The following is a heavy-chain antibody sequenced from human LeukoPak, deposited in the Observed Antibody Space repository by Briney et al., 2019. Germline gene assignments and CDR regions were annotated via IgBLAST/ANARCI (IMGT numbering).Heavy chain of an antibody. CDR1: GGSISSSSYY. CDR3: ARVLRYCSGGNCYPGGLGYMDV. CDR2: IYYSGST. V-gene: IGHV4-39*07. J-gene: IGHJ6*03. Sequence: SETLSLTCTVSGGSISSSSYYWGWIRQPPGKGLEWIGSIYYSGSTYYNPSLKSRVTISVDTSKNQFSLKLSPVTAADTAVYYCARVLRYCSGGNCYPGGLGYMDVWGKGTTVTISS. D-gene: IGHD2-15*01.